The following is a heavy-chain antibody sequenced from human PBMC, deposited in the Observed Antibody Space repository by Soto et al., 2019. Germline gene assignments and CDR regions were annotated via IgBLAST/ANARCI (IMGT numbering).Heavy chain of an antibody. Sequence: SVKVSRKASGDTFSSYAINWVRQAPGQGLEWMGGIIPMFGTTNYAQKFKGRVTITAGESTSTGYMELRSLRSDDTAVYYCARDLGCSGGSCYSPDAFDIWGQGTMVTVSS. V-gene: IGHV1-69*13. D-gene: IGHD2-15*01. CDR3: ARDLGCSGGSCYSPDAFDI. CDR2: IIPMFGTT. J-gene: IGHJ3*02. CDR1: GDTFSSYA.